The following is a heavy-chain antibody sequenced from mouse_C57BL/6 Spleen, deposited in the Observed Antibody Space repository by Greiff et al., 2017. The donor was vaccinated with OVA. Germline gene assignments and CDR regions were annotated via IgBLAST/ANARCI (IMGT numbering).Heavy chain of an antibody. V-gene: IGHV1-42*01. J-gene: IGHJ4*01. CDR2: INPSTGGT. D-gene: IGHD1-1*01. CDR1: GYSFTGYY. CDR3: ARMGLHYYGSYAMDY. Sequence: VQLQQSGPELVKPGASVKISCKASGYSFTGYYMNWVKQSPEKSLEWIGEINPSTGGTNYNQKFKAQATLTVDKSYSTAYMQLKSLTSEDSAVYYCARMGLHYYGSYAMDYWGQGTSVTVSS.